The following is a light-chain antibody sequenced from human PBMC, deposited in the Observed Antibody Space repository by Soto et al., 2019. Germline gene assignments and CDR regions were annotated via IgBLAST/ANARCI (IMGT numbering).Light chain of an antibody. J-gene: IGKJ5*01. CDR3: QQYNNWPPIT. CDR2: GAS. Sequence: EIVMTQSPATLSVSPGERATLSCRASQTVSINLAWYQQKPGQAPRLLIYGASTRATGVPARFSGSGSGTEFTHTISRLQSEDFALYYCQQYNNWPPITFGQGTRLEIK. CDR1: QTVSIN. V-gene: IGKV3-15*01.